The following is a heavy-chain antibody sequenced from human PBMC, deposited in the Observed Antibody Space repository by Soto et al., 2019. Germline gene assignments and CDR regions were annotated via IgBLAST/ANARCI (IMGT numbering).Heavy chain of an antibody. J-gene: IGHJ6*02. CDR2: INHSGST. Sequence: SETLSLTCAVYGGSFSCYYWSWIRQPPGKGLEWIGEINHSGSTNYNPSLKSRVTISVDTSKNQFSLKLSSVTAADTAVYYCARGSSFYFWSGFYGMDVWGQGTTVTVSS. CDR3: ARGSSFYFWSGFYGMDV. D-gene: IGHD3-3*01. V-gene: IGHV4-34*01. CDR1: GGSFSCYY.